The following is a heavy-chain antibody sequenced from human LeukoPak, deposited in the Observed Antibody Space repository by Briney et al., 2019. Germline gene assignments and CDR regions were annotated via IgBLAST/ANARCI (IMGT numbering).Heavy chain of an antibody. CDR3: ARQDSWSSPHFDY. CDR2: INHSGST. J-gene: IGHJ4*02. V-gene: IGHV4-34*01. D-gene: IGHD6-13*01. CDR1: GGSFSGYY. Sequence: SETLSLTCAVYGGSFSGYYWSWIRQPPGKGLEWIGEINHSGSTNYNPSLKSRVTISVDTSKNQFSLKLSSVTAADTAVYYCARQDSWSSPHFDYWGQGTLVTVSS.